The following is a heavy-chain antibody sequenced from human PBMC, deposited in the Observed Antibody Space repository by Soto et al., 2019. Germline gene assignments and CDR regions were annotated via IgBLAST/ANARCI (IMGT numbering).Heavy chain of an antibody. D-gene: IGHD2-15*01. J-gene: IGHJ4*02. Sequence: QVQLVQSGAEVKKPGASVKVSCKASGYTFTSYDINWVREATGQGLEWMGWMNPNSGNTGYAQKFQGRVTMTRNTSISTAYMELSSMRSEETAVYYCASVRGRSPVVAATQLWGQGTLVTFSS. V-gene: IGHV1-8*01. CDR3: ASVRGRSPVVAATQL. CDR2: MNPNSGNT. CDR1: GYTFTSYD.